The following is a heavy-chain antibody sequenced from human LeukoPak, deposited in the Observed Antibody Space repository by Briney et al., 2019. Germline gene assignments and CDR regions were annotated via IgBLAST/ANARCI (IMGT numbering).Heavy chain of an antibody. V-gene: IGHV1-46*01. CDR1: GCTFTSNY. J-gene: IGHJ4*02. CDR2: IYPRDGST. Sequence: ASVKVSCKASGCTFTSNYIHWVRQAPGQGLEWMGMIYPRDGSTGYAQKFQGRVTVTRDTSTSTVHMELSGLRSEDTAVYYCARDQEGFDYWGQGTLVTDSS. CDR3: ARDQEGFDY.